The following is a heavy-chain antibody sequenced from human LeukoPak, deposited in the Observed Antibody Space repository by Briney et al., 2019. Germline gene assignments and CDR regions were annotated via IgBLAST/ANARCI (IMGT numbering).Heavy chain of an antibody. V-gene: IGHV1-8*01. Sequence: ASVKVSCKASGYTFTSYDINWVRQATGQGLEWMGWMNPNSGNTGYAQKFQGRVTMTRNTSISTAYMELSSLGSEDTAVYYCARGWVVVAATPSSFDYWGQGTLVTVSS. D-gene: IGHD2-15*01. CDR1: GYTFTSYD. CDR2: MNPNSGNT. J-gene: IGHJ4*02. CDR3: ARGWVVVAATPSSFDY.